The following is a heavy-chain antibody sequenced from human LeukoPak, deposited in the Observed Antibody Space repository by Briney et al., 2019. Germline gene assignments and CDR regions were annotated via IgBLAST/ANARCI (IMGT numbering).Heavy chain of an antibody. CDR3: VRRLSSGWYGLDV. CDR1: GASISSYY. J-gene: IGHJ6*02. V-gene: IGHV4-59*08. CDR2: IYYSGIT. D-gene: IGHD6-19*01. Sequence: SGTLSLTCTVSGASISSYYWSWIRQPPGKGLEWIGYIYYSGITNYNPSLKSRVTISVDTSKNQFSLSLRSVTAADTAVYYCVRRLSSGWYGLDVWGQGTTVTVSS.